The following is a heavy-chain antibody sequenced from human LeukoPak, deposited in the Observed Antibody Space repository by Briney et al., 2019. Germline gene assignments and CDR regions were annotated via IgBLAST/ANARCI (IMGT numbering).Heavy chain of an antibody. D-gene: IGHD2-2*01. V-gene: IGHV1-69*04. CDR1: GGTFSSYA. J-gene: IGHJ3*02. CDR3: AREPGIVVVPAAPGLTGRGGPWAFDI. Sequence: SVKVSCKASGGTFSSYAISWVRQAPGQGLEWMGRIIPILGIANYAQKFQGSVTITADKSTSTAYMELSSLRSEDTAVYYCAREPGIVVVPAAPGLTGRGGPWAFDIWGQGTMVTVSS. CDR2: IIPILGIA.